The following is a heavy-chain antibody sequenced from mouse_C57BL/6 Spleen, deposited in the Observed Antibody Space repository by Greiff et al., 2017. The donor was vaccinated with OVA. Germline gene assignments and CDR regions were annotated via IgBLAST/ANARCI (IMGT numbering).Heavy chain of an antibody. CDR1: GYTFTDYY. V-gene: IGHV1-19*01. J-gene: IGHJ2*01. CDR3: ARDYYYGSSYYCDY. CDR2: INPYNGGT. Sequence: VQLQQSGPVLVKPGASVKMSCKASGYTFTDYYMNWVKQSHGKSLEWIGVINPYNGGTSYNQKFKGKATLTVDKSSSTAYMELNSLTSEDSAVYYCARDYYYGSSYYCDYWGQGTTLTVSS. D-gene: IGHD1-1*01.